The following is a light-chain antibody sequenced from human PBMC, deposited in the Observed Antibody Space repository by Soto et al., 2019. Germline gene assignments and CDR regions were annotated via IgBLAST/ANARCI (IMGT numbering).Light chain of an antibody. CDR2: DGS. V-gene: IGKV3-15*01. CDR1: QSVRSN. J-gene: IGKJ5*01. CDR3: RPYDDWPIT. Sequence: EIVMTQSPDTVYVSPGERATLSCRASQSVRSNLAWYQHKPGQAPRLLIYDGSTRALGIPARFSGSESGTEFTLTISSLQYEDFAVYFFRPYDDWPITFGHGTRLDI.